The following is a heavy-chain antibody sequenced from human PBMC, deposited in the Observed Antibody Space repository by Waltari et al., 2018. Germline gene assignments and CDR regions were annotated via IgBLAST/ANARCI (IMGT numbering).Heavy chain of an antibody. CDR1: GFTFSVYS. CDR2: ISSTSTYT. Sequence: EVQLVESGGGLVKPGGSLRLSCAGSGFTFSVYSMNWVRQAPGKGLEWVSSISSTSTYTHYLDSVKGRFTISRDNTENSLYLQMNSLRAEDTAVYYCARGGWGFYLDLWGQGTLVSVSS. CDR3: ARGGWGFYLDL. D-gene: IGHD7-27*01. V-gene: IGHV3-21*01. J-gene: IGHJ4*02.